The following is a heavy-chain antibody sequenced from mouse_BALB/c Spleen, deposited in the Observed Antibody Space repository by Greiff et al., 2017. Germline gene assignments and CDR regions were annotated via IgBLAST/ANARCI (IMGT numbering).Heavy chain of an antibody. CDR3: ARSSRSTMITTGYYYAMDY. CDR1: GYAFSSSW. J-gene: IGHJ4*01. CDR2: IYPGDGDT. V-gene: IGHV1-82*01. Sequence: QVQLQQSGPELVKPGASVKISCKASGYAFSSSWMNWVKQRPGQGLEWIGRIYPGDGDTNYNGKFKGKATLTADKSSSTAYMQLSSLTSVDSAVYFCARSSRSTMITTGYYYAMDYWGQGTSVTVSS. D-gene: IGHD2-4*01.